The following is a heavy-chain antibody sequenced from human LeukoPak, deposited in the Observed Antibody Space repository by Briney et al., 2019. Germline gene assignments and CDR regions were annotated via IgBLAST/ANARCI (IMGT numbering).Heavy chain of an antibody. CDR3: ARGRYSGSSAGFRFDY. J-gene: IGHJ4*02. CDR2: INHSGST. CDR1: GGSFSGYY. Sequence: SETLSLTCAVYGGSFSGYYWSWIRQSPGKGLEWIGEINHSGSTNYNPSLKSRVTISVDTSKNQFSLKLSSVTAADTAVYYCARGRYSGSSAGFRFDYWGQGTLVTVSS. D-gene: IGHD6-6*01. V-gene: IGHV4-34*01.